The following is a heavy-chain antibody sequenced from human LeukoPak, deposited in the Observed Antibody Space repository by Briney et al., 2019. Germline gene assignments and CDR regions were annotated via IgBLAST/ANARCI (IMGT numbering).Heavy chain of an antibody. CDR1: GYTFTSYG. V-gene: IGHV1-18*01. Sequence: GASVKVSCKASGYTFTSYGISWVRQAPGQGLEWMGWISAYNGNTNYAQKLQGRVTMTTDTSTSTAYMELRSLRSDDTAVYYCARDRARGYYDFWSGYPSAGGPWGQGTLVTVSS. CDR2: ISAYNGNT. D-gene: IGHD3-3*01. J-gene: IGHJ1*01. CDR3: ARDRARGYYDFWSGYPSAGGP.